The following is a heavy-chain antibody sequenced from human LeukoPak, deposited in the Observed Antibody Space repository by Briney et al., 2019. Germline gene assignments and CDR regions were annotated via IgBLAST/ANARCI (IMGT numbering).Heavy chain of an antibody. CDR2: IYYSGST. CDR1: GGPISSYY. J-gene: IGHJ5*02. Sequence: SETLSLTCTVSGGPISSYYWSWIRQPPGKGLEWIGYIYYSGSTNYNPSLKSRVTISVDTSKNQFSLKLSSVTAADTAVYYCARAPPYCSSTSCRFDPWGQGTLVTVSS. D-gene: IGHD2-2*01. V-gene: IGHV4-59*01. CDR3: ARAPPYCSSTSCRFDP.